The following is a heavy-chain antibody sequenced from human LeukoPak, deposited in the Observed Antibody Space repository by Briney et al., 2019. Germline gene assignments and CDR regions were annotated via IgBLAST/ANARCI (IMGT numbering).Heavy chain of an antibody. J-gene: IGHJ4*02. D-gene: IGHD3-3*01. Sequence: PGGSLRLSCAASGFTFSDYAMHWVRQAPGKGLEWVAVISYDGSNECYADSVKGRFTTSRDNSKNTLYLQMNSLRGEDTAVYYCATGAPRNYDFWSGPFDYWGQGSLVTVSS. CDR1: GFTFSDYA. CDR2: ISYDGSNE. CDR3: ATGAPRNYDFWSGPFDY. V-gene: IGHV3-30-3*01.